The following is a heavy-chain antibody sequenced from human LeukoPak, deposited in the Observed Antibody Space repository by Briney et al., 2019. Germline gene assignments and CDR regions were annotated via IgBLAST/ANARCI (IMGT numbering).Heavy chain of an antibody. V-gene: IGHV1-8*02. D-gene: IGHD2-2*02. Sequence: GASVKVSCKASGGTFSSYAISWVRQATGQGLEWMGWMNPNSGNTGYAQKFQGRVTMTRNTSISTAYMELSSLRSEDTAVYYCARVVVVPAAIFELDYWGQGTLVTVSS. CDR1: GGTFSSYA. CDR3: ARVVVVPAAIFELDY. CDR2: MNPNSGNT. J-gene: IGHJ4*02.